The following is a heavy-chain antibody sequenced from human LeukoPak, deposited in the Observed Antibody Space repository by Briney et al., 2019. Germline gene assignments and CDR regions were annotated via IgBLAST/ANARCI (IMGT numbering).Heavy chain of an antibody. CDR3: ARQGVYGDYGTNLYYFDY. CDR1: GYSISSGYY. Sequence: PSETLSLTCAVSGYSISSGYYWGWIRQPPGKGLEWIGSIYHSGSTYYNPSLKSRVTISVDTSKNQFSLKLSSVTAADTAVYYCARQGVYGDYGTNLYYFDYWGQGTLVTVSS. D-gene: IGHD4-17*01. CDR2: IYHSGST. V-gene: IGHV4-38-2*01. J-gene: IGHJ4*02.